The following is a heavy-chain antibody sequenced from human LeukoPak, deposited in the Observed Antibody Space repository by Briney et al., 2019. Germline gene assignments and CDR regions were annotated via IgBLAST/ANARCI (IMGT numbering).Heavy chain of an antibody. V-gene: IGHV4-4*07. J-gene: IGHJ5*02. CDR2: IYPSGST. Sequence: SQTLSPTCTVSGAPLSGYCSDWIPRPAAKRHGWIGRIYPSGSTDYNPSLKSRVTMSVDTSQNQFSLRLRSVTAADTAVYYCAREGGSYNCFDPWGQGTLVTVSS. CDR1: GAPLSGYC. D-gene: IGHD1-26*01. CDR3: AREGGSYNCFDP.